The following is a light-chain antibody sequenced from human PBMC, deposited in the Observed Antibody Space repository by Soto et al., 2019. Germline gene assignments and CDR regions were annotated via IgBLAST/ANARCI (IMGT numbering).Light chain of an antibody. V-gene: IGLV2-14*01. Sequence: QSVLTQPASVSGSPGQAITISCTGTSSDVGGANYVSSYQQLPGKAPKLIIYDVSDRPSGVSNRFSGSKSGTTASLTISGLQAEDEADYYCSSYTCSSLDVFGTGTKVTVL. CDR2: DVS. CDR1: SSDVGGANY. CDR3: SSYTCSSLDV. J-gene: IGLJ1*01.